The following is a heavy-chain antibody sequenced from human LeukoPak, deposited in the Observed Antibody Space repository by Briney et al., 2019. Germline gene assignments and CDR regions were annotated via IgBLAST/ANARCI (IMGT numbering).Heavy chain of an antibody. CDR3: ARHYYNNGGSPTYFDY. CDR2: IDPSDSYT. D-gene: IGHD3-22*01. J-gene: IGHJ4*02. V-gene: IGHV5-10-1*01. CDR1: GYIFTNNW. Sequence: GESLKISCKGSGYIFTNNWISWLRQMPGKGLEWMGVIDPSDSYTNSSPSFQGHVTISADKSISTAYLQWSSLKASDTAMYYCARHYYNNGGSPTYFDYWGQGTLVTVSS.